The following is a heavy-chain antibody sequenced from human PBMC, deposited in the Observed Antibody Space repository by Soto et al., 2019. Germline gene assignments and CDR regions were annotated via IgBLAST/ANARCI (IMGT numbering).Heavy chain of an antibody. D-gene: IGHD3-3*01. Sequence: SETLSLTCAVSGASITSSNWLRWVRQPPGKGLEWIGKIYHSGDTYYTPSLKSRVTMSLDRSKDQFSLRLSSVTAADTAVYYCARDNHDFWSGYSWFDPWGQGTLVTVSS. CDR1: GASITSSNW. J-gene: IGHJ5*02. V-gene: IGHV4-4*02. CDR3: ARDNHDFWSGYSWFDP. CDR2: IYHSGDT.